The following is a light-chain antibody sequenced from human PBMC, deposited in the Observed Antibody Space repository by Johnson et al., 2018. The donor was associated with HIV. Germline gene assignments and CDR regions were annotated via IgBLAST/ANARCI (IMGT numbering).Light chain of an antibody. J-gene: IGLJ1*01. CDR3: GTWDSSLSAYV. CDR1: SSNIGNNY. V-gene: IGLV1-51*01. Sequence: QSVLTQPPSVSAAPGQKVTISYSGSSSNIGNNYVSWYQQLPGTAPKLLIYDNNKRPSGIRDRFSGSKSGTSATLGITGLQTGDEADYYCGTWDSSLSAYVIGTGTKVTVL. CDR2: DNN.